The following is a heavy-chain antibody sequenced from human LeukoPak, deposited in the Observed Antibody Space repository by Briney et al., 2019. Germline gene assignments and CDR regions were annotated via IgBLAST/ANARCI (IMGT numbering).Heavy chain of an antibody. CDR3: AFEGYNYGYN. CDR2: IIPIFGTS. CDR1: GYTFTSYY. Sequence: SVKVSCRASGYTFTSYYMHWVRQAPGQGLEWMGGIIPIFGTSNYAHKFQGRITIPADESTSTVYMELSSLRSDDTAIYYCAFEGYNYGYNWGQGTLVTVSS. J-gene: IGHJ4*02. D-gene: IGHD5-18*01. V-gene: IGHV1-69*13.